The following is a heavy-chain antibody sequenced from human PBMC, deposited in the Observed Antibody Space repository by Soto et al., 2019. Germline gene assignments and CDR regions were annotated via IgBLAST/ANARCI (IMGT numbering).Heavy chain of an antibody. CDR1: GYTFTSYG. Sequence: ASVKVSCKASGYTFTSYGISWVRQAPGQGLDWMGWISAYNGNTKYAQDLQGRVTMTTDTSTSTAYMELRSLRSDDTAMYYCAGFSGGSDNTYYFYYGMDVWGQGTTVTVSS. D-gene: IGHD2-15*01. J-gene: IGHJ6*02. CDR2: ISAYNGNT. V-gene: IGHV1-18*04. CDR3: AGFSGGSDNTYYFYYGMDV.